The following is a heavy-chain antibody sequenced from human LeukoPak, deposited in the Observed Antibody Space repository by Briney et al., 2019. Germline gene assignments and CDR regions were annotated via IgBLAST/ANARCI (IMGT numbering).Heavy chain of an antibody. Sequence: SETLSLTCTVSGGSISSGDYYWGWIRQPPGKGLEWIGYIYYSGSTYYNPSLKSRVTISVDTSKNQFSLKLSSVTAADTAVYYCARVRAARVFGVVIPAFDIWGQGTMVTVSS. V-gene: IGHV4-30-4*08. CDR3: ARVRAARVFGVVIPAFDI. D-gene: IGHD3-3*01. CDR2: IYYSGST. J-gene: IGHJ3*02. CDR1: GGSISSGDYY.